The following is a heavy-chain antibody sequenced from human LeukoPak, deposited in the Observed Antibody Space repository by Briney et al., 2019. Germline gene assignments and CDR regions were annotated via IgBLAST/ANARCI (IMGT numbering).Heavy chain of an antibody. CDR3: ARQFANDYSIYVLYP. V-gene: IGHV4-4*07. Sequence: SETLSLTCTVSGGSISRYYWSWIRQPAGKGLEWIGRIYTSGSTNYNPSLKSRVTISVDTSKNQFSLKLSSVTAADTAVYYCARQFANDYSIYVLYPWSQGTLVTVSS. D-gene: IGHD4-11*01. CDR1: GGSISRYY. J-gene: IGHJ5*02. CDR2: IYTSGST.